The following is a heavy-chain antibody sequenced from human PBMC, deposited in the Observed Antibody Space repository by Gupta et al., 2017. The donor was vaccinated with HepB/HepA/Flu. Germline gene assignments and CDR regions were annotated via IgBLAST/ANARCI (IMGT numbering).Heavy chain of an antibody. CDR2: IIPILGTV. V-gene: IGHV1-69*01. CDR3: ANDTYYYDTSGYRGYYFYYMDG. Sequence: QVQLVQSGAEVKKPGSSVKVSCKASGGTLRRHAISWVRTAPGQGLGWMGGIIPILGTVNDARKFQGRVTISADEATSTAYLELSSLRSEDTAVYFCANDTYYYDTSGYRGYYFYYMDGGGTGTTVTVSS. J-gene: IGHJ6*03. D-gene: IGHD3-22*01. CDR1: GGTLRRHA.